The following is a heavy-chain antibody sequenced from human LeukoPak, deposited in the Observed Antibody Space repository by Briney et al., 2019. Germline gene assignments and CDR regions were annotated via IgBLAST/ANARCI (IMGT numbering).Heavy chain of an antibody. CDR1: GYTFTGYY. J-gene: IGHJ3*02. Sequence: ASVKVSCAASGYTFTGYYIHWVRQAPGQGLEWMGRINPNNGGTNYAQKFQGRVTMTRDMSMSTAYMELSRLRSVDTAVYYCAGEDNSSGYRPFDIWGQGTMVTVPS. CDR2: INPNNGGT. V-gene: IGHV1-2*06. CDR3: AGEDNSSGYRPFDI. D-gene: IGHD3-22*01.